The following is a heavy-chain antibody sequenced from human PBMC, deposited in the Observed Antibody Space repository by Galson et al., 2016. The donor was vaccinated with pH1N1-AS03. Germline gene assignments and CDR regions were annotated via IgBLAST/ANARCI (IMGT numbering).Heavy chain of an antibody. CDR1: GVTFSYYW. CDR3: SRDPLTAFDI. V-gene: IGHV3-74*03. J-gene: IGHJ3*02. Sequence: SLRLSCAASGVTFSYYWMHWVRQAPGKGLVWVSGINSDGSGTMYADSVKGRFTISRDNAKNTLYLQMNSLRAEDTAIYYCSRDPLTAFDIWGQGTTVTVSS. D-gene: IGHD4/OR15-4a*01. CDR2: INSDGSGT.